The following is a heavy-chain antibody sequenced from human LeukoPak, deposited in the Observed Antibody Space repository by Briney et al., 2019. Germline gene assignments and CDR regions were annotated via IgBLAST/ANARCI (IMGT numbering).Heavy chain of an antibody. CDR2: IYYSGST. CDR3: ARLSSGYYPSFDY. V-gene: IGHV4-59*12. Sequence: SETLSLTCSVSGRSISSYYWSWIRQPPGKGLEWIGYIYYSGSTNYNPSLKSRVTISVDKSKNQFSLKLSSVTAADTAVYYCARLSSGYYPSFDYWGQGTLVTVSS. CDR1: GRSISSYY. J-gene: IGHJ4*02. D-gene: IGHD3-22*01.